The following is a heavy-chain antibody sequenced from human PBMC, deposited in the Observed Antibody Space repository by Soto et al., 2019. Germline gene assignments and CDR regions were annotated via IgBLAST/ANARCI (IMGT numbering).Heavy chain of an antibody. V-gene: IGHV4-39*01. Sequence: SETLSLTCSVSGDSFSSRPYYWAWIRQSPGKGLEWIGSVYYSGSTYYNSSLRSRVTISVDTSKNQFSLKLTSVTAADTAVYYCARQLRSVTIFGVVIHGMDVWGQGTTVTVSS. CDR1: GDSFSSRPYY. D-gene: IGHD3-3*01. CDR3: ARQLRSVTIFGVVIHGMDV. J-gene: IGHJ6*02. CDR2: VYYSGST.